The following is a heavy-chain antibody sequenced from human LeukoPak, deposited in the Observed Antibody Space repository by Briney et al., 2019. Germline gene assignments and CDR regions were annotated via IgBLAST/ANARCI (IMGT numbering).Heavy chain of an antibody. D-gene: IGHD3-22*01. CDR2: IVVGSDNT. J-gene: IGHJ3*02. Sequence: SVKVSCKASGFTFTSSAMQWVRQARGQRLEWIGWIVVGSDNTNYAQKFQERVTITRDMSTSTAYMELSSLRSEDTAVYYCAADRSYYYDSSGFASSIWGQGTMVTVSS. CDR3: AADRSYYYDSSGFASSI. CDR1: GFTFTSSA. V-gene: IGHV1-58*02.